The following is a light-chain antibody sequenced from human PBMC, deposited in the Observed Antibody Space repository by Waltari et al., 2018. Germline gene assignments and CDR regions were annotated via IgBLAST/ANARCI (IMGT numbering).Light chain of an antibody. Sequence: QAGLTQPPPVSKGLAQTAPPTCTGNGANVGHPGATWLQPFRGHPPKRLSYRNDNRPSWISQRFSASKSGNTASLTITGLQPEDEADYYCSAWDDGLKVYVFGPGTKVTVL. CDR2: RND. CDR3: SAWDDGLKVYV. CDR1: GANVGHPG. J-gene: IGLJ1*01. V-gene: IGLV10-54*04.